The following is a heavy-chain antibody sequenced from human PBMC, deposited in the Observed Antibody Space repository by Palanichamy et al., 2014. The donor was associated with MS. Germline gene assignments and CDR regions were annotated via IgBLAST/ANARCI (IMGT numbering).Heavy chain of an antibody. V-gene: IGHV3-23*01. CDR3: ATSVLWFGEHLFDY. CDR1: GFTFSSYA. J-gene: IGHJ4*02. CDR2: ISGSGGSA. D-gene: IGHD3-10*01. Sequence: EVQLLESGGGLVQPGGSLRLSCAASGFTFSSYAVSWVRQAPGKGLEWVSAISGSGGSAYYADSVKGRFTISRDNSKNTLYLQMNSLRAEDTAVYYCATSVLWFGEHLFDYWGQGTLVTVSS.